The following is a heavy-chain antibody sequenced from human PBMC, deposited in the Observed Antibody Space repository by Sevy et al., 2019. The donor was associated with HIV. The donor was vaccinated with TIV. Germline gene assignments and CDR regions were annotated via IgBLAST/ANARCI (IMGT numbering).Heavy chain of an antibody. D-gene: IGHD4-17*01. CDR1: GGSISSGIYS. J-gene: IGHJ4*02. CDR3: AGDNGDYPYYFDH. Sequence: SETLSLTCAVSGGSISSGIYSWNWIRQPPGKGLEWIGYIYHTGSTNYNPSLKSRVTISVDRSKNQFSLKLSSVTAADTAVYYCAGDNGDYPYYFDHWGQGTLVTVSS. V-gene: IGHV4-30-2*01. CDR2: IYHTGST.